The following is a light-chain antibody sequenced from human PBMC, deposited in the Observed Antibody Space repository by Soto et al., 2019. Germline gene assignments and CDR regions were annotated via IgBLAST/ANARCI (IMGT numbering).Light chain of an antibody. Sequence: DIQMTQSPSSLSASVGDRVTSTCRASQGISNYLAWYQQKPGKVPKLLIYGASTLQSGVPSRFSGSGSGTDFTLSISSLQPEDVATYYCQKYNSAPKTFGQGTKVQIK. CDR3: QKYNSAPKT. CDR1: QGISNY. CDR2: GAS. J-gene: IGKJ1*01. V-gene: IGKV1-27*01.